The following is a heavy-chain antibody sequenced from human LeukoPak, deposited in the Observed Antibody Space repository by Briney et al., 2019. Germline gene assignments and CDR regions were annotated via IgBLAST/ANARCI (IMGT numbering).Heavy chain of an antibody. V-gene: IGHV4-4*07. CDR1: GGSISNYH. CDR3: ARDHSLSRRGAFADF. J-gene: IGHJ4*02. CDR2: IYMSGAT. D-gene: IGHD1-26*01. Sequence: SETLSLTCTVSGGSISNYHWSWIRQPAGKGLEWIGRIYMSGATNYNPSLTSRATMSVDTSKNQFSLKLTSVTAADTAVYYCARDHSLSRRGAFADFWGQGTLVTVSS.